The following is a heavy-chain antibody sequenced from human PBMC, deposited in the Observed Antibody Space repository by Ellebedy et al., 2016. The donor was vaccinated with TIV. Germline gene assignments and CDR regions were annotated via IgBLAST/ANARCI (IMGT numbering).Heavy chain of an antibody. CDR1: GFTFSSYW. D-gene: IGHD5-12*01. J-gene: IGHJ4*02. CDR2: INNDGSST. V-gene: IGHV3-74*01. Sequence: GGSLRLSXAASGFTFSSYWMHWVRQAPGKGLVWVSRINNDGSSTTYADSVKGRFTISRDNAKNTLYLQMNSLRAEDTAVYYCANPTGYSGYERGDYWGQGTLVTVSS. CDR3: ANPTGYSGYERGDY.